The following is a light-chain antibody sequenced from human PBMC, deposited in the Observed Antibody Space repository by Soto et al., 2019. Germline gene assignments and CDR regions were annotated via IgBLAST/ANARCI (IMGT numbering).Light chain of an antibody. CDR1: QSVGSY. CDR3: QQRSNWPPLYT. Sequence: EIVLTQSPATLSLSPGERATLSCRASQSVGSYLAWYQQKPGQAPRLLIYDASNRATGIPARFSGSGSGTDFTLTISSLEPEDFAVYHCQQRSNWPPLYTFGQGTRLEIK. CDR2: DAS. J-gene: IGKJ5*01. V-gene: IGKV3-11*01.